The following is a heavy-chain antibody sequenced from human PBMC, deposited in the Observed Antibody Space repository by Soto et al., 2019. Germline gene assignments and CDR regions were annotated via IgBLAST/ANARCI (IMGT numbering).Heavy chain of an antibody. CDR2: VNTYNGNP. CDR3: ARDSQYSTSWQRFDS. J-gene: IGHJ4*02. D-gene: IGHD6-13*01. Sequence: QVQLLQSGVEVKKPGASVKVSCKASGYTFTDYAISWVRQAPGRGLEWMGWVNTYNGNPNYAQIFQGRVTMTTDTSTDTAYMELRSLNSDDSAVYYCARDSQYSTSWQRFDSWGQGTLVTVSS. V-gene: IGHV1-18*01. CDR1: GYTFTDYA.